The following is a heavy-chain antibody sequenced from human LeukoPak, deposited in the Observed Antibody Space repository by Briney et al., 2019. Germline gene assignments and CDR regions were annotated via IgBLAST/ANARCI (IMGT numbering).Heavy chain of an antibody. CDR1: GGSISSYY. CDR3: ARGGYSYGFFDY. V-gene: IGHV4-59*08. J-gene: IGHJ4*02. CDR2: IYYSGST. Sequence: SETLSLTCTVSGGSISSYYWSWIRQPPGKGLEWIGYIYYSGSTNYNPSLKSRVTISVDTSKNQFSLKLSSVTAADTAVYYCARGGYSYGFFDYWGQGTLVTVSS. D-gene: IGHD5-18*01.